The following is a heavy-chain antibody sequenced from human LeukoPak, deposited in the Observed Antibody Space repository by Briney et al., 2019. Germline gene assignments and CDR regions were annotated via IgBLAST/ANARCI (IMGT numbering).Heavy chain of an antibody. CDR3: ARDFDRYYFDY. CDR2: IKSDGSST. CDR1: GFTFSSYW. V-gene: IGHV3-74*01. J-gene: IGHJ4*02. Sequence: PGGSLRLSCAASGFTFSSYWMHWFRQAPGKGLVRVSRIKSDGSSTNYADSVKGRFTVSRDNAKNTLYLQMNSLRAEDTAMYYCARDFDRYYFDYWGQGTLVTVSS. D-gene: IGHD3-9*01.